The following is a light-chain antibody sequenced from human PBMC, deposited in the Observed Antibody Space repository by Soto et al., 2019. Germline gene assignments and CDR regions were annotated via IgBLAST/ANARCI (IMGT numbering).Light chain of an antibody. J-gene: IGLJ1*01. CDR3: SSYTTSYFYV. CDR2: GVK. Sequence: QSVLTQPASVSGSPGQAITISCTGSGRDIGAYDYVSWYKQHPGKAPKLIIYGVKNRPSGVSNRFSASKSAFTASLTISGLQTEDEADYYCSSYTTSYFYVFGPGTKVTVL. CDR1: GRDIGAYDY. V-gene: IGLV2-14*01.